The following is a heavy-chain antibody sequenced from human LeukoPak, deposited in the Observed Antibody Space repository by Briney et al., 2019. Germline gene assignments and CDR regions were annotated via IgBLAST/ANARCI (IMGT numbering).Heavy chain of an antibody. V-gene: IGHV4-30-4*01. CDR2: IYYSGST. CDR3: ARSLGLQLRSPLFDY. CDR1: GGSISSGDYY. J-gene: IGHJ4*02. D-gene: IGHD5-24*01. Sequence: SETLSLTCTVSGGSISSGDYYWSWIRQPPGKGLEWIGHIYYSGSTYYNPSLKSRVTISVDTSKNQFSLKLSSVTAADTAVYYCARSLGLQLRSPLFDYWGQGTLVTVSS.